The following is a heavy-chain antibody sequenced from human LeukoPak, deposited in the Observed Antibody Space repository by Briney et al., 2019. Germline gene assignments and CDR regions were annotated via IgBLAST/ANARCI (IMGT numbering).Heavy chain of an antibody. CDR3: AREGYYDSSGYSDAGIDY. CDR2: ISYDGSTK. Sequence: PGGSLRLPCAASGFTFSSYTMHWVRQAPGKGLEWVAVISYDGSTKYYADSMKGRFTISRDNSKNTLYLQMNSLRAEDTAVYYCAREGYYDSSGYSDAGIDYWGQGSLVTVSS. CDR1: GFTFSSYT. D-gene: IGHD3-22*01. J-gene: IGHJ4*02. V-gene: IGHV3-30*04.